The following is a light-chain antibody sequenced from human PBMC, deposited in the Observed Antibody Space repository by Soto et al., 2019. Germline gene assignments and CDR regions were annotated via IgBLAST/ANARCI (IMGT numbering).Light chain of an antibody. Sequence: EIVLTQSACTLSLSPGERATLSCRASQSVSSSYLAWYQQKPGHAPRLLIYGASSRATGIPDRFSGSGSGTDFTLTISRLEPEDFAVYYCQQYGSSPPWTFGQGTKVDIK. CDR1: QSVSSSY. CDR2: GAS. V-gene: IGKV3-20*01. CDR3: QQYGSSPPWT. J-gene: IGKJ1*01.